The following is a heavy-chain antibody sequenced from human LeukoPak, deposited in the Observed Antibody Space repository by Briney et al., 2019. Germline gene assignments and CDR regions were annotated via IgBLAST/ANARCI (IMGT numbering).Heavy chain of an antibody. CDR3: ARGPYGDYVFLLLGAFDI. CDR2: IYKSGRA. V-gene: IGHV4-59*01. J-gene: IGHJ3*02. Sequence: PSETLSLTCTVSGGSIRSYYGSWIREPPGKGREWGGYIYKSGRANYNPFLKSRVTMSGDTSKNQFYLKLSSVTAADTAVYYCARGPYGDYVFLLLGAFDIWGQGTMVTVSS. CDR1: GGSIRSYY. D-gene: IGHD4-17*01.